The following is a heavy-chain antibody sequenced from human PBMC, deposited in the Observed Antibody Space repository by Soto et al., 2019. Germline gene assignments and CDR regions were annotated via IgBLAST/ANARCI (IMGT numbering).Heavy chain of an antibody. D-gene: IGHD6-6*01. V-gene: IGHV3-23*01. CDR3: AKDGGFSSSPSYFHY. CDR1: GFTFSSYA. Sequence: GGSLRLSCAASGFTFSSYAMSWVRQAPGKGLEWVSTISGSGGSTYYADSVKGRFTISRDNSKNTLYPQLNSLRADDTAVYYCAKDGGFSSSPSYFHYWGQGTLVTVSS. CDR2: ISGSGGST. J-gene: IGHJ4*02.